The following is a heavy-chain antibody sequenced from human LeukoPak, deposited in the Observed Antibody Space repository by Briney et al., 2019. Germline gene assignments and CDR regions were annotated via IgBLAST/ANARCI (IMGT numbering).Heavy chain of an antibody. CDR3: ARGKVGATGVGFDY. CDR2: IYYSGST. V-gene: IGHV4-30-4*08. CDR1: GGSISSGDYY. Sequence: SQTLSLTCTVSGGSISSGDYYWSWIRQPPGKGLERIGYIYYSGSTYYNPSLESRVTISVDTSKNQFSLKLSSVTAADTAVYYCARGKVGATGVGFDYWGQGTLVTVSS. D-gene: IGHD1-26*01. J-gene: IGHJ4*02.